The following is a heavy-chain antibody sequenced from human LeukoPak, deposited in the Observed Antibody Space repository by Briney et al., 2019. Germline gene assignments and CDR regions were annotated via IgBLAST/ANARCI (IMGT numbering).Heavy chain of an antibody. J-gene: IGHJ4*02. V-gene: IGHV3-7*05. Sequence: GGSLRLSCAASGFIFSSYWMHWVRQAPGKGLEWVANIKQDGREKYFVDSVKGRFTISRDNDKNSLYLQMSSLRADDTAVYYCARGDYNNRINPPRYLDYWGQGTLVTVSS. D-gene: IGHD4-11*01. CDR2: IKQDGREK. CDR1: GFIFSSYW. CDR3: ARGDYNNRINPPRYLDY.